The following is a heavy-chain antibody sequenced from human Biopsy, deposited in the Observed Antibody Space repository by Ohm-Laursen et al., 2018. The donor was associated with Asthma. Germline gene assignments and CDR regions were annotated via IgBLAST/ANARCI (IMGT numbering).Heavy chain of an antibody. CDR3: AAGRTSLQGESLI. J-gene: IGHJ4*01. Sequence: SVKASCNASGVALSGYTFEWVRQAPGLGLGWSSWIVIVRGATNYAQNFQDRLTVTRDMSAGSVSMELRGLSSTDTAVYYCAAGRTSLQGESLIWGQGTLVSVSS. CDR1: GVALSGYT. D-gene: IGHD2/OR15-2a*01. V-gene: IGHV1-58*01. CDR2: IVIVRGAT.